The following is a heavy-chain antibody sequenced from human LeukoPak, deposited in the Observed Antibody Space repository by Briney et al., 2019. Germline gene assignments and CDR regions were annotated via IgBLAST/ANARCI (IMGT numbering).Heavy chain of an antibody. J-gene: IGHJ1*01. V-gene: IGHV4-38-2*02. D-gene: IGHD3-3*01. CDR3: AKLDFYDFHFQH. Sequence: LETLSLTCTVSGSSINSGYYWGWIRQPPGKGLEWLGSIYHSGNTYYNPSLKSRVTMSVDTSRNQFSLKLSSVTAADTAVYYCAKLDFYDFHFQHWGQGTLATVSS. CDR2: IYHSGNT. CDR1: GSSINSGYY.